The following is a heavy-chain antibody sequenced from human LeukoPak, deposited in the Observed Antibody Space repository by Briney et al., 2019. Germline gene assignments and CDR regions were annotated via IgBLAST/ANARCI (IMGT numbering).Heavy chain of an antibody. D-gene: IGHD2-15*01. J-gene: IGHJ5*02. CDR2: INYGGST. CDR1: GGSFSGYY. CDR3: ARVHIVVVVAATPFVWFDP. V-gene: IGHV4-34*01. Sequence: TSETLSLACAVYGGSFSGYYWSWIRQPPGKGLEWIGEINYGGSTNYNPSLKSRVTISVDTSKNQFSLKLSSVTAADTAVYYCARVHIVVVVAATPFVWFDPWGQGTLVTVSS.